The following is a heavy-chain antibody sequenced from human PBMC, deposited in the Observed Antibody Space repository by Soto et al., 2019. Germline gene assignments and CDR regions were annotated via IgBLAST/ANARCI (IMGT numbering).Heavy chain of an antibody. Sequence: GGSLRLSCAASGFTFSSYVMSWVRQAPGKGLEWVSAISGSGGNTYYADSVKGRFTISRDNSKNTLFLQMNSLRAEDTALYSCAKVMGDSYDSCGSWFDPWGQGTLVTVSS. J-gene: IGHJ5*02. V-gene: IGHV3-23*01. D-gene: IGHD3-22*01. CDR1: GFTFSSYV. CDR3: AKVMGDSYDSCGSWFDP. CDR2: ISGSGGNT.